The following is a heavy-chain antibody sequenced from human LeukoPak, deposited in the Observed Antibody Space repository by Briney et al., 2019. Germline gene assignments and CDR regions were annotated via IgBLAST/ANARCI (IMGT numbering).Heavy chain of an antibody. J-gene: IGHJ4*02. CDR1: GYTFTSYA. CDR3: ARVARYSSSWVQIDY. Sequence: GASVKVPCKASGYTFTSYAMHWVRQAPGQRLEWMGWINAGNGNTKYSQKLQGRVTITRDTSASTAYMELSSLRSEDTAVYYCARVARYSSSWVQIDYWGQGTLVTVSS. CDR2: INAGNGNT. D-gene: IGHD6-13*01. V-gene: IGHV1-3*01.